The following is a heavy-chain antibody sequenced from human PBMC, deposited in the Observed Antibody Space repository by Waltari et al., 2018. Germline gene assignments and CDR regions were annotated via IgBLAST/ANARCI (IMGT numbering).Heavy chain of an antibody. CDR3: ATHKLGISQHYYHMGA. CDR2: IIPIFSIP. V-gene: IGHV1-69*12. Sequence: VQLVQSGAEVRTPGSSVKVSCKASGGPFGGYGISWVRLVPGQRLEWLGVIIPIFSIPDYSQKFQDRLTITADESTSTAFMELSSLTSEDTAIYFCATHKLGISQHYYHMGAWGKGTTVTISS. J-gene: IGHJ6*03. D-gene: IGHD7-27*01. CDR1: GGPFGGYG.